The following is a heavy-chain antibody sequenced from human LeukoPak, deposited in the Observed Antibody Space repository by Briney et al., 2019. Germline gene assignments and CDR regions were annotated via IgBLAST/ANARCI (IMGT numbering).Heavy chain of an antibody. CDR3: ARVASDYDILTGYYLGWFDP. Sequence: SETLSLTCTVSGGSISSHYWSWIRQPPGKGLEWVGYIYYSGSTNYNPSLKSRVTISVDTSKNQFSLKLSSVTAADTAVYYCARVASDYDILTGYYLGWFDPWGQGTLVTVSS. D-gene: IGHD3-9*01. V-gene: IGHV4-59*11. CDR2: IYYSGST. CDR1: GGSISSHY. J-gene: IGHJ5*02.